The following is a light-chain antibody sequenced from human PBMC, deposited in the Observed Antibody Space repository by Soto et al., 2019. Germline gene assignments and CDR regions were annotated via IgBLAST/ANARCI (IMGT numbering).Light chain of an antibody. Sequence: QSALTQPASVSGSPGQSITISCTGTSSDVGSYNLVSWYQQHPGKAPKLMIYEGSKRPSGVSNRFSGSKSGNTASLTISWLQAEDEADYYCCSYAGISTVVFGGGTKVTVL. CDR1: SSDVGSYNL. J-gene: IGLJ2*01. CDR2: EGS. V-gene: IGLV2-23*01. CDR3: CSYAGISTVV.